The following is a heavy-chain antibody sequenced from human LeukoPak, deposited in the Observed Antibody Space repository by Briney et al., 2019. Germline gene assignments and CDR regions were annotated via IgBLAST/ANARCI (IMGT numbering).Heavy chain of an antibody. J-gene: IGHJ4*02. CDR3: ARVYRSSSGYCFDY. D-gene: IGHD6-6*01. Sequence: GGSLRLSCAASGFTFSNYWMSWVRQGPGKGLEWVANIKQDGSEKYYVDSVKGRFTISRDNAENSLFLQMNSLRAEDTAVYYCARVYRSSSGYCFDYWAQGTPVTVSP. V-gene: IGHV3-7*01. CDR1: GFTFSNYW. CDR2: IKQDGSEK.